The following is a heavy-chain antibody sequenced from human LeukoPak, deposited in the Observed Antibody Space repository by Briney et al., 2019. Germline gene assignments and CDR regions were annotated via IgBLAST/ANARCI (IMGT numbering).Heavy chain of an antibody. J-gene: IGHJ3*02. Sequence: GGSLRLSCAASGFTFSSYAMSWVRQAPGKGLEWVSVIYSGGSTYYADSVKGRFTISRDNSKNTLYLQMNSLRAEDTAVYYCARDTRRYYYGSGTLGAFDIWGQGTMVTVSS. CDR1: GFTFSSYA. V-gene: IGHV3-66*01. CDR3: ARDTRRYYYGSGTLGAFDI. CDR2: IYSGGST. D-gene: IGHD3-10*01.